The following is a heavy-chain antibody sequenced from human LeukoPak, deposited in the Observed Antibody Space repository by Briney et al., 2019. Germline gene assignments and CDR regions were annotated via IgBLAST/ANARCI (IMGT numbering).Heavy chain of an antibody. CDR2: IYRSGST. Sequence: AETLSLTCAVSGYSISSGYYWCWIRPPPGKVLEGIGIIYRSGSTYYNPSLKRRVTISVDTSKNQFYLKLSSVTAADTAVYYCARDPQAMVKLYYFDYWGQGTLVTVSS. CDR3: ARDPQAMVKLYYFDY. V-gene: IGHV4-38-2*02. D-gene: IGHD5-18*01. CDR1: GYSISSGYY. J-gene: IGHJ4*02.